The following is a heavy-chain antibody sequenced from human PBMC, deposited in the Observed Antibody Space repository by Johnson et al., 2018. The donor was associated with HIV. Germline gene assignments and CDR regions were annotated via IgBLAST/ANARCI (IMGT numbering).Heavy chain of an antibody. J-gene: IGHJ3*02. CDR3: ARGGLGDYVVAFDI. Sequence: QMLLVESGGGVVQPGGSLRLSCAASGFTFSSYGMHWVRQAPGKGLEWVAFIRYDGSNKYYADSVKGRFTISRDNSKNTLYLQMNSLRAEDTAVYYCARGGLGDYVVAFDIWGQWTMVTVSS. D-gene: IGHD4-17*01. CDR1: GFTFSSYG. V-gene: IGHV3-30*02. CDR2: IRYDGSNK.